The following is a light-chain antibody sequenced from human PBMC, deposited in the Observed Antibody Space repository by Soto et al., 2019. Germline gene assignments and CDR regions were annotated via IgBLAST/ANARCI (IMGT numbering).Light chain of an antibody. V-gene: IGKV4-1*01. Sequence: IVMTQPPDSLAVYLGERATINCKSSQSVLYSSNNKNYLAWYQQKPGQPPKLLIYWASTRESGVPDRFSGSGSGTDFTLTISSLQAEDVAVYYCQQYYSTPLTFGGGTKVDIK. CDR2: WAS. CDR3: QQYYSTPLT. CDR1: QSVLYSSNNKNY. J-gene: IGKJ4*01.